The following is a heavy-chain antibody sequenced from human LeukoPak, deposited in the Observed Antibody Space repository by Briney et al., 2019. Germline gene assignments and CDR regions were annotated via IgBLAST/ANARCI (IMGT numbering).Heavy chain of an antibody. J-gene: IGHJ3*02. D-gene: IGHD3-9*01. CDR1: GGSISSYY. Sequence: SETLSLTCIVSGGSISSYYWSWIRQPAGKGLEWIGRIYSSGSANYNPSLKSQVSMSVDTSKNQFSLKLSSVTAADTAVYYCARAPYDILTRLGAFDIWGQGTMVTVSS. CDR2: IYSSGSA. CDR3: ARAPYDILTRLGAFDI. V-gene: IGHV4-4*07.